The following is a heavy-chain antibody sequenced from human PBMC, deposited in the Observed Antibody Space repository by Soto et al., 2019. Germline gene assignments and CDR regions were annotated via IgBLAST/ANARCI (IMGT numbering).Heavy chain of an antibody. J-gene: IGHJ3*02. Sequence: PSETLSLTCTASGGSVSSGSYYWSWIRQPPGKGLEWIGYIYYSGSTNYNPSLKSRVTISVDTSKNQSSLKLSSVTAADTAVYYCARVAYYDILTDAFDIWGQGTMVTVSS. CDR3: ARVAYYDILTDAFDI. CDR2: IYYSGST. CDR1: GGSVSSGSYY. D-gene: IGHD3-9*01. V-gene: IGHV4-61*01.